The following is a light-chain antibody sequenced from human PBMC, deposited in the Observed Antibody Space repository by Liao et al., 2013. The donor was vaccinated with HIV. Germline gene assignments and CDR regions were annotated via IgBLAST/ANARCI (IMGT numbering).Light chain of an antibody. J-gene: IGLJ3*02. CDR2: YDT. CDR1: DFGTKR. V-gene: IGLV3-25*03. CDR3: QSADSSATYPV. Sequence: SYVLTQPPSVSVAPGKTARITCGGDDFGTKRVHWYQQKPGQAPVPVIYYDTVRPSGIPERFSGSSSGTTVTLTISGVQAEDEADYYCQSADSSATYPVFGGGTRLTVL.